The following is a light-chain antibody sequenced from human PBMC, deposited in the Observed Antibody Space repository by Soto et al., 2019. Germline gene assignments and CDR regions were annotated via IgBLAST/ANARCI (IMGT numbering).Light chain of an antibody. J-gene: IGKJ1*01. Sequence: EVVMTQSPATLSVSPGERVSLSCRASQSVNINLAWYQQKPGQAPRLLIYGASTRATGTPATFSGSGSGTEFTLTISSLQSGDFAVYYCQQYINWPPGTFGQGTKLEIK. V-gene: IGKV3D-15*01. CDR2: GAS. CDR3: QQYINWPPGT. CDR1: QSVNIN.